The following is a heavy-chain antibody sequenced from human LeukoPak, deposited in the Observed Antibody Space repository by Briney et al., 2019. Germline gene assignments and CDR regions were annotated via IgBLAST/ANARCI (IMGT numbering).Heavy chain of an antibody. Sequence: GGPLRLSCVASGFTFSTYGMYWVRQAPGKGLEWVAIIWDDGSHKYYADSVKGRFTISRDNSKNTLYLQMNSLRAEDTAVYYCARDLSGYSGDYWGQGTLVTVSS. D-gene: IGHD5-12*01. V-gene: IGHV3-33*07. J-gene: IGHJ4*02. CDR2: IWDDGSHK. CDR3: ARDLSGYSGDY. CDR1: GFTFSTYG.